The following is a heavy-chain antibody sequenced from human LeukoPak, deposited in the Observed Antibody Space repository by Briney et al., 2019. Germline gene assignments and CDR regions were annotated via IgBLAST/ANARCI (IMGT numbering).Heavy chain of an antibody. J-gene: IGHJ4*02. CDR2: VNHGGST. CDR3: ARASGYYDFWSGYSPGHFDY. D-gene: IGHD3-3*01. Sequence: SETLSLTCAVYGGSFSGYYWSWIRQPPGKGLEWIGEVNHGGSTNYNPSLKSRVTISVDKSKNQFSLKLSSVTAADTAVYYCARASGYYDFWSGYSPGHFDYWGQGTLVTVSS. CDR1: GGSFSGYY. V-gene: IGHV4-34*01.